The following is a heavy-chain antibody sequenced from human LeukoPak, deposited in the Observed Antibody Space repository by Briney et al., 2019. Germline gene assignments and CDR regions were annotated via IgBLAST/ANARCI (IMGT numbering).Heavy chain of an antibody. CDR3: ATVRFLEWFGAFDI. CDR2: INPSGGST. V-gene: IGHV1-46*01. CDR1: GYTFTSYY. J-gene: IGHJ3*02. D-gene: IGHD3-3*01. Sequence: ASVKVSCKASGYTFTSYYMHWVRQAPGQGLEWMGIINPSGGSTSYAQKFQGRVTMTRDTSTSTVYMELRSLRSDDTAVYYCATVRFLEWFGAFDIWGQGTMVTVSS.